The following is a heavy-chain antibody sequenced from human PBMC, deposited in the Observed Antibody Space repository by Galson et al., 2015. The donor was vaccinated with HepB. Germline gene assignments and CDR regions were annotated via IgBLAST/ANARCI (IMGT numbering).Heavy chain of an antibody. V-gene: IGHV1-69*13. CDR3: ARDGSHYYDSSGYYLGDYYYGMDV. Sequence: SVKVSCKASGGTFSSYAISWVRQAPGQGLEWMGGIIPIFGTANYAQKFQGRVTITADESTSTAYMELSSLRSEDTAVYYCARDGSHYYDSSGYYLGDYYYGMDVWGQGTTVTVSS. D-gene: IGHD3-22*01. J-gene: IGHJ6*02. CDR2: IIPIFGTA. CDR1: GGTFSSYA.